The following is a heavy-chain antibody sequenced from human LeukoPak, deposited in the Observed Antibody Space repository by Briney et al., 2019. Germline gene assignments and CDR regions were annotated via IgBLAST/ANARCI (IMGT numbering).Heavy chain of an antibody. J-gene: IGHJ4*02. Sequence: SETLSLTCSVSGASIGAYYWSWIRQPPGKGLEWMGYIYYSGSTTYNPSLKSRVTISVDLSKNQFSLKLTSVTAADTAVYYCARDYDSTGYYDYWGQGTLVTVSS. D-gene: IGHD3-22*01. CDR2: IYYSGST. CDR1: GASIGAYY. V-gene: IGHV4-59*01. CDR3: ARDYDSTGYYDY.